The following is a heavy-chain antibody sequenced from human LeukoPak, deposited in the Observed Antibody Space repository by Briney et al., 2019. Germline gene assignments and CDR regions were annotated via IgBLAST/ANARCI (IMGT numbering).Heavy chain of an antibody. J-gene: IGHJ4*02. Sequence: ASVKVSCKASGYTFISYGISWVRQAPGQGLEWMGWISAYNGNTNYAQKLQGRVTMTTDTSTSTAYMELRSLRSDDTAVYYCARGKGYYYDSSGYYDYWGQGTLVTVSS. D-gene: IGHD3-22*01. CDR2: ISAYNGNT. CDR3: ARGKGYYYDSSGYYDY. CDR1: GYTFISYG. V-gene: IGHV1-18*01.